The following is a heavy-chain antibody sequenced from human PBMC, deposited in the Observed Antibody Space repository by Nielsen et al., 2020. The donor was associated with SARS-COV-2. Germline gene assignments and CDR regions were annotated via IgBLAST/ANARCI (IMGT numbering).Heavy chain of an antibody. CDR2: TTSSGLSI. CDR3: ARRLSSGTYTPDY. Sequence: GGSLRLSCVASGFTFSSYEMSWVRQAPGKGLEWVSYTTSSGLSIYYADSVKGRFTISRDSAKNSLYLQMNSLTVEDTAVYYCARRLSSGTYTPDYWGQGTLVTVSS. V-gene: IGHV3-48*03. D-gene: IGHD1-26*01. CDR1: GFTFSSYE. J-gene: IGHJ4*02.